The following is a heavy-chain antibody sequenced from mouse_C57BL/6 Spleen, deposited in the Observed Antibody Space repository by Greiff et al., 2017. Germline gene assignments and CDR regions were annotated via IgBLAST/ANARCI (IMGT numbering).Heavy chain of an antibody. CDR3: ARWPMVCDYAMDY. Sequence: QVQLQQPGAELVKPGASVKLSCKASGYTFTSYWMHWVKQRPGQGLEWIGMIHPNSGSTNYNEKFKSKAPLTVDKSSSTACMQLSSLTSEDSAVYYCARWPMVCDYAMDYWGQGTTVTVSS. V-gene: IGHV1-64*01. CDR2: IHPNSGST. J-gene: IGHJ4*01. D-gene: IGHD2-1*01. CDR1: GYTFTSYW.